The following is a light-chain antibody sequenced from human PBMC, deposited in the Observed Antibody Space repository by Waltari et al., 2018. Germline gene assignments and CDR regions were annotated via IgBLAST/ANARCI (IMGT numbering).Light chain of an antibody. CDR2: LGS. Sequence: IVMTQSPLSLSVTPGEPASISCRSSQSLLYSNGDYHMDWYLQKPGQSPQLLIYLGSHRASGVPDRFSGSRSGTDFTLRISRVEAEDIGVYYCMQRLQTPWTFGQGTKVEIK. CDR1: QSLLYSNGDYH. V-gene: IGKV2-28*01. J-gene: IGKJ1*01. CDR3: MQRLQTPWT.